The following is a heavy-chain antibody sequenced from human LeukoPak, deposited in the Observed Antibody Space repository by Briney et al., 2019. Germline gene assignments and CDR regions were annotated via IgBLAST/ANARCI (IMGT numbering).Heavy chain of an antibody. CDR3: TRIYCSSTSCPNDY. V-gene: IGHV4-59*01. CDR2: ISYSGST. D-gene: IGHD2-2*01. J-gene: IGHJ4*02. CDR1: GGSIRSYY. Sequence: NPSETLSLTCTVSGGSIRSYYWSWIRQPPGKGLEWIGYISYSGSTNYNPSLKSRVTISVDTSKNQFSLKLSSVTAADTAVYYCTRIYCSSTSCPNDYWGQGTLVTVSS.